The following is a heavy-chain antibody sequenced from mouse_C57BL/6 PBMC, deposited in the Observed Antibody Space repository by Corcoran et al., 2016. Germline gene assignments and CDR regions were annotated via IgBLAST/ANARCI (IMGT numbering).Heavy chain of an antibody. V-gene: IGHV9-3*01. CDR3: ARDTNWYFDV. J-gene: IGHJ1*03. Sequence: QIQLIQSGHELKKPGETVKISCKASGYTFTTYGMSWMKQAPGKGLKWMGWMNIYSGVPTYADDFKGRFALSLETSASTAYLEIHNLKSEDTATYFCARDTNWYFDVWGIGTTVTVSS. CDR1: GYTFTTYG. D-gene: IGHD1-1*01. CDR2: MNIYSGVP.